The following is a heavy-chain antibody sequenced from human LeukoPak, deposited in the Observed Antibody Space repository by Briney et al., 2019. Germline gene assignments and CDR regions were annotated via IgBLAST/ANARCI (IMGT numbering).Heavy chain of an antibody. Sequence: SETLSLTCAVYGGSFSGYYWSWIRQPPWKGLEWIGEINHSGSTNYNPSLKSRVTISVDTSKNQFSLKLSSVTAADTAVYYCARGELLGYCSSTSCANYFDYWGQGTLVTVSS. V-gene: IGHV4-34*01. CDR1: GGSFSGYY. D-gene: IGHD2-2*01. J-gene: IGHJ4*02. CDR2: INHSGST. CDR3: ARGELLGYCSSTSCANYFDY.